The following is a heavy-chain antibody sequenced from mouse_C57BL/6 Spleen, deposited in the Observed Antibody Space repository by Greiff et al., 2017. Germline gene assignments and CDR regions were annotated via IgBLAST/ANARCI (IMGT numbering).Heavy chain of an antibody. J-gene: IGHJ2*01. V-gene: IGHV1-69*01. D-gene: IGHD1-1*01. Sequence: QVQLQQPGAELVMPGASVKLSCKASGYTFTSYWMHWVKQRPGQGLEWIGEIDPSDSYTNYNQKFKGKSTMTVYKSSSTAYMQLSSLTSEDSAVYYCARGCTTVLDYWGQGATLTVSS. CDR3: ARGCTTVLDY. CDR1: GYTFTSYW. CDR2: IDPSDSYT.